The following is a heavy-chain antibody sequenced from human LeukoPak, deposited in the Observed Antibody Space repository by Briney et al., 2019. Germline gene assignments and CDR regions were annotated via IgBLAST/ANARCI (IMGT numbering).Heavy chain of an antibody. CDR1: GYTFTSYG. Sequence: GASVKVSCKASGYTFTSYGISWVRQAPGQGLEWMGWISAYNGNTSYAQKLQGRVTMTTDTSTSTAYMELRSLRSDDTAVYYCARDGGGLCSSTSCYTNWFDPWGQGTLVTVSS. V-gene: IGHV1-18*01. CDR3: ARDGGGLCSSTSCYTNWFDP. CDR2: ISAYNGNT. D-gene: IGHD2-2*02. J-gene: IGHJ5*02.